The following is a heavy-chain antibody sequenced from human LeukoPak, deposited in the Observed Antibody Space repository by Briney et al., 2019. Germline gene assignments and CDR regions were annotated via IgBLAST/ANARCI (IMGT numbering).Heavy chain of an antibody. D-gene: IGHD6-6*01. CDR3: ARNKQLVRGFYYYYYYMDV. CDR2: INHSGST. J-gene: IGHJ6*03. CDR1: GGSFSGYY. V-gene: IGHV4-34*01. Sequence: KPSETLSLTCAVYGGSFSGYYWSWIRQPPGKGLEWIGEINHSGSTNYNPSLKSRVTISVDTSKNQFSLKLSSVTAADTAVYYCARNKQLVRGFYYYYYYMDVWGKGTTVTFSS.